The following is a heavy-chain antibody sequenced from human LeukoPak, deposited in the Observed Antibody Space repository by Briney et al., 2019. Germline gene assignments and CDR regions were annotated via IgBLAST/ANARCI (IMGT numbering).Heavy chain of an antibody. J-gene: IGHJ6*02. CDR2: IWYDGSNK. CDR1: GFTFSSYD. V-gene: IGHV3-33*01. Sequence: GGSLRLSCAASGFTFSSYDMHWVRQAPGKGLEWVAVIWYDGSNKYYADSVKGRFTISRDNSKNTLYLQMNSLRAEDTAVYYCASTLPPYYGMDAWGQGTTVTVSS. CDR3: ASTLPPYYGMDA.